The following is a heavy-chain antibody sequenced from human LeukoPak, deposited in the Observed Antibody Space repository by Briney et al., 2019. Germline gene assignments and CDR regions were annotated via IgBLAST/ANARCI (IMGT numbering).Heavy chain of an antibody. Sequence: GGALRLSCAASGFTLNGYAMCWVRQAPGKGLQWVSAISPTGAGTYYADYVKGLFTISRDNSKNTLYLQMTSLRAEDTAVYYRAKYTERAFDIWGQGTMVTVSS. J-gene: IGHJ3*02. CDR1: GFTLNGYA. V-gene: IGHV3-23*01. CDR2: ISPTGAGT. CDR3: AKYTERAFDI. D-gene: IGHD2-2*02.